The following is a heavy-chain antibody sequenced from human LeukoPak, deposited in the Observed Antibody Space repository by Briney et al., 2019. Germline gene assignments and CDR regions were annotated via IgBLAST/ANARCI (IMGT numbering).Heavy chain of an antibody. CDR3: AKDWSRRRIDDIVTGYYV. CDR1: GFIFSSCG. J-gene: IGHJ4*02. Sequence: QSGGSLRLSCAASGFIFSSCGMHWVRQVPGKGLEWVAVISYDGSDKYYADSVKGRFTVSRDNSKNTLYLQMNSLRAEDTAVYYCAKDWSRRRIDDIVTGYYVWGQGTLVTVSS. CDR2: ISYDGSDK. V-gene: IGHV3-30*18. D-gene: IGHD3-9*01.